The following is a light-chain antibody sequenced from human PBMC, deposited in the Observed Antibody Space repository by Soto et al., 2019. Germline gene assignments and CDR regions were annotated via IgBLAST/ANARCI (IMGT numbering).Light chain of an antibody. CDR1: QSISSW. CDR3: QQYNSYST. Sequence: DIPMTQSPSTLSASVGDRVTITCRASQSISSWLAWYQQKPGKAPKLLIYDASSLESGVPSRFSGSGSGTEFTLTISSLQPDDFATHYCQQYNSYSTFGQGTKVEIK. J-gene: IGKJ1*01. CDR2: DAS. V-gene: IGKV1-5*01.